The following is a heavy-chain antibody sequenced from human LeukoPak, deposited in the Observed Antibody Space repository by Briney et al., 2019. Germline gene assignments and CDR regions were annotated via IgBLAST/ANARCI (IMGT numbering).Heavy chain of an antibody. CDR3: ARDGVAGAIDY. Sequence: GGSLRLCCAASGFTFSSYWMSWVRQAPGKGLEWVANIKQDGSEKYYVDSVKGRFTISRDNAKNSLYLQMNSLRAEDTAVYYCARDGVAGAIDYWGQGTLVTVSS. CDR2: IKQDGSEK. CDR1: GFTFSSYW. V-gene: IGHV3-7*03. J-gene: IGHJ4*02. D-gene: IGHD6-19*01.